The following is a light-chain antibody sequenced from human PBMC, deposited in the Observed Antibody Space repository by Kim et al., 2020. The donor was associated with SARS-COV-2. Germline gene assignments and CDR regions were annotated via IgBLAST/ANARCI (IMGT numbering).Light chain of an antibody. J-gene: IGKJ1*01. CDR1: QNISSL. CDR3: QQYSSSPWT. Sequence: AFVGDRGTITCRASQNISSLLAWYQQRPGTAPKLLIYKASILESGVTSTFSGRGSGTEFTLTISCLQPDDYATYFCQQYSSSPWTFGQGTKVDIK. CDR2: KAS. V-gene: IGKV1-5*03.